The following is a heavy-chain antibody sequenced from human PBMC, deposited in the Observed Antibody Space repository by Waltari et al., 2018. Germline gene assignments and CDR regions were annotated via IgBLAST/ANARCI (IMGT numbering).Heavy chain of an antibody. CDR3: ARDRGTATPLDP. D-gene: IGHD3-10*01. Sequence: EVQGVESGGGLVRPGGALRLSCAASGFSVSGNWIHWVRQVPGRGLEWVARITSDGSDVAYADAVKGRFTVSRDIAKNTVYLRMNGVRAEDTAVYYCARDRGTATPLDPWGQGTVVTVSS. CDR2: ITSDGSDV. J-gene: IGHJ5*02. V-gene: IGHV3-74*01. CDR1: GFSVSGNW.